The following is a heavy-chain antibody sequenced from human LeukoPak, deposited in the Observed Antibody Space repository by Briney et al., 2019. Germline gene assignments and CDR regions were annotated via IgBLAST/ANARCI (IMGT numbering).Heavy chain of an antibody. Sequence: SETLSLTRTVSGGSISPYYWSWIRQPPGKGLEWIGYSGNTVYNPSLKSRVTMSVDTSINQFSLKLSSVTAADTAVYYCARLRLRFKRNGQSTSYEAVDIWGQGTVVTVSS. D-gene: IGHD2-8*01. CDR1: GGSISPYY. CDR2: SGNT. J-gene: IGHJ3*02. CDR3: ARLRLRFKRNGQSTSYEAVDI. V-gene: IGHV4-59*12.